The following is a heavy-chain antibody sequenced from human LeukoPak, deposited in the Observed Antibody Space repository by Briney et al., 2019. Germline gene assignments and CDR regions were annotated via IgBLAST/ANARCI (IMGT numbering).Heavy chain of an antibody. D-gene: IGHD3-3*01. CDR3: ASDSRITIFGVVN. CDR1: GGSISSGGYY. V-gene: IGHV4-31*03. CDR2: IYYSGST. Sequence: SETLSLTCTVSGGSISSGGYYWSWIRQHPGKGLEWIGYIYYSGSTYYNPSLKSRVTISVDTSKNQFSLKLSSVTAADTAVYYCASDSRITIFGVVNWGQGTLVTVSS. J-gene: IGHJ4*02.